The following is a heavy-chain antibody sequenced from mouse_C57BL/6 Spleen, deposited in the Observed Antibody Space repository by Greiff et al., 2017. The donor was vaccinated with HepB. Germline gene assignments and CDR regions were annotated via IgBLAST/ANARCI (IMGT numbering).Heavy chain of an antibody. V-gene: IGHV5-17*01. D-gene: IGHD1-1*01. J-gene: IGHJ2*01. Sequence: EVMLVESGGGLVKPGGSLKLSCAASGFTFSDYGMHWVRQAPEKGLEWVAYISSDSNTIYYEDTVKGRFTFSRDNAKNTLFLQMTSLRSEDTAMYYCARRATTVVFDYWGQGTTLTVSS. CDR2: ISSDSNTI. CDR1: GFTFSDYG. CDR3: ARRATTVVFDY.